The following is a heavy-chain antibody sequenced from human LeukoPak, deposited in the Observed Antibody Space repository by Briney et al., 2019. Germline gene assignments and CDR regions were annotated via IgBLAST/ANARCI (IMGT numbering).Heavy chain of an antibody. J-gene: IGHJ3*02. CDR2: IYSGGST. Sequence: GGSLRLSCAASGFTVSSNYMSWVRQAPGKGLKWVSVIYSGGSTYYADSVKGRFTISRDNSKNTLYLQMNSLRAEDTAVYYCATFYYVWGSYRYGPDAFDIWGQGTMVTVSS. D-gene: IGHD3-16*02. V-gene: IGHV3-66*01. CDR3: ATFYYVWGSYRYGPDAFDI. CDR1: GFTVSSNY.